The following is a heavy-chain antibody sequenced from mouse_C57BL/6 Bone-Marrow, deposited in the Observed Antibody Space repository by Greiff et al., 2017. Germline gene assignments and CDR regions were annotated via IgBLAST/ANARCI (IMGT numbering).Heavy chain of an antibody. CDR1: GFTFSNYW. V-gene: IGHV6-3*01. CDR2: IRLKSDNYAT. Sequence: EVKLQESGGGLVQPGGSMKLSCVASGFTFSNYWMNWVRQSPEKGLEWVAQIRLKSDNYATHYAESVKGRFTISRDDSKSSVYLQMNNLRAEDTGIYYCTGRRYWYFDVWGTGTTVTVSS. J-gene: IGHJ1*03. CDR3: TGRRYWYFDV.